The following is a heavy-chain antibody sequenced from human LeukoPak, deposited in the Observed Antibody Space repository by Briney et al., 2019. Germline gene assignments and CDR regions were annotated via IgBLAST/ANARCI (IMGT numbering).Heavy chain of an antibody. V-gene: IGHV4-34*01. CDR3: ATSIAARSKFDY. J-gene: IGHJ4*02. Sequence: SETLSLTCAVCGGSFSGYYWSWIRQPPGKGLEWIGEINHSGSTNYNPSLKSRVTISVDTSKNQFSLKLSSVTAADTAVYYCATSIAARSKFDYWGQGTLVTVSS. CDR2: INHSGST. CDR1: GGSFSGYY. D-gene: IGHD6-6*01.